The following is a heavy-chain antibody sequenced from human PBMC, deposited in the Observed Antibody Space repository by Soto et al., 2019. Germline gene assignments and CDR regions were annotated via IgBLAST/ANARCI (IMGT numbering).Heavy chain of an antibody. D-gene: IGHD6-6*01. CDR2: ISYDGSNK. CDR3: AKGDGAGYSSSSGFDY. J-gene: IGHJ4*02. V-gene: IGHV3-30*18. Sequence: QVQLVESGGGVVQPGRSLRLSCAASGFTFSSYGMHWVRQAPGKGLEWVAVISYDGSNKYYADSVKGRFTISRDNSKNTLYLQMNSLRAEDTAVYYCAKGDGAGYSSSSGFDYWGQGTLVTVSS. CDR1: GFTFSSYG.